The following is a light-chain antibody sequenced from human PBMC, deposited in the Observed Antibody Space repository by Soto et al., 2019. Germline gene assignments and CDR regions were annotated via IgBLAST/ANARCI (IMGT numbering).Light chain of an antibody. CDR1: SSDVGGYNY. CDR3: SSYAGSNVV. Sequence: QSVLTQPPSASGSPGQSVSISCTGTSSDVGGYNYVSWYQQHPGKAPKLMIFEVSKRPSGVADRFSGSKSGNTASLTVSGLQAEDEADYYCSSYAGSNVVFGGGTKLTVL. V-gene: IGLV2-8*01. CDR2: EVS. J-gene: IGLJ2*01.